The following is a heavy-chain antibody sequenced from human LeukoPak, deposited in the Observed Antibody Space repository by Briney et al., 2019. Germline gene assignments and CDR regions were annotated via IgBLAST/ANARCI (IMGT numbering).Heavy chain of an antibody. CDR2: MSPNSGDT. CDR1: GYTFTTHD. D-gene: IGHD7-27*01. J-gene: IGHJ4*02. V-gene: IGHV1-8*01. CDR3: VRTPPNWGFDY. Sequence: ASVKVSYKASGYTFTTHDINWVRQATGQGLEWLGWMSPNSGDTGYAQKFQGRVTMTSDSSISTAYMELSSLRSEDTAIYYCVRTPPNWGFDYWGQGTLVAVSS.